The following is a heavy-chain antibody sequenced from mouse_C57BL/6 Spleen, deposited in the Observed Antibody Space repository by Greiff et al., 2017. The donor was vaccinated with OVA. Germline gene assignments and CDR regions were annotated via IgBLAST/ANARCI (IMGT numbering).Heavy chain of an antibody. J-gene: IGHJ1*03. V-gene: IGHV1-26*01. CDR1: GYTFTDYY. Sequence: VQLQQSGPELVKPGASVKISCKASGYTFTDYYMNWVKQSHGKSLEWIGDINPNNGGTSYNQKFKGKATLTVDKSSSTAYMGLRSLTSEDSAVYYCARPYYGSNHWYFDVWGTGTTVTVSS. CDR2: INPNNGGT. CDR3: ARPYYGSNHWYFDV. D-gene: IGHD1-1*01.